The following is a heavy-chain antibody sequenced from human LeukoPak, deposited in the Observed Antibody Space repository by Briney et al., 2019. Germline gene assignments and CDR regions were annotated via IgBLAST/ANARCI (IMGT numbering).Heavy chain of an antibody. V-gene: IGHV3-9*01. D-gene: IGHD5-24*01. Sequence: GRSLRLSCAASGFTFDDYAMHWVRQAPGKGLEWVSGISWNSGSIGYADSVKGRFTISRDNAKNSLYLQMNSLRAEDTALYYCAKSAEMATIEGYWYFDLWGRGTLVTVSS. CDR2: ISWNSGSI. J-gene: IGHJ2*01. CDR1: GFTFDDYA. CDR3: AKSAEMATIEGYWYFDL.